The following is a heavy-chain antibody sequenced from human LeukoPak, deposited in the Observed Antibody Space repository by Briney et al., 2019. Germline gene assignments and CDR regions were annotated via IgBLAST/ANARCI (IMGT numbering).Heavy chain of an antibody. V-gene: IGHV3-21*01. CDR1: GFTFSSYS. CDR3: ARHVVAVGFDC. D-gene: IGHD3-22*01. Sequence: GGSLRLSCAASGFTFSSYSMNWVRQAPGKGLEWVSSISSSSSYIYYADSVKGRFTISRDNARSSLYLQMSSLRAEDTAVYYCARHVVAVGFDCWGQGTLVTVSS. J-gene: IGHJ4*02. CDR2: ISSSSSYI.